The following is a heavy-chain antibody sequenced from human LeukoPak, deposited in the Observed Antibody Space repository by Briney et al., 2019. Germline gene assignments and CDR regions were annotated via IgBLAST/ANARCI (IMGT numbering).Heavy chain of an antibody. CDR3: ANEQWLDRWFDY. CDR2: ISGSGGST. CDR1: GFTFSSYA. V-gene: IGHV3-23*01. J-gene: IGHJ4*02. D-gene: IGHD6-19*01. Sequence: GGSLRLSCAASGFTFSSYAMSWVRQAPGKGLEWVSAISGSGGSTYYADSVKGRFTISRDNSKNTLCLQMNSLRAEDTAVYYCANEQWLDRWFDYWGQGTLVTVSS.